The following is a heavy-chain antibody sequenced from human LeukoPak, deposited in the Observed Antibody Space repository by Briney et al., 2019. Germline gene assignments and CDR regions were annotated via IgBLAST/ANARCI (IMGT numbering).Heavy chain of an antibody. CDR1: GGSFSSYY. V-gene: IGHV4-39*01. CDR3: ASLRITMVRGVIGSYYMDV. J-gene: IGHJ6*03. D-gene: IGHD3-10*01. CDR2: IYYSGST. Sequence: PSETLSLTCAVYGGSFSSYYWGWIRQPPGKGLEWIGSIYYSGSTYYNPSLKSRVTISVDTSKNQFSLKLSSVTAADTAVYYCASLRITMVRGVIGSYYMDVWGKGTTVTISS.